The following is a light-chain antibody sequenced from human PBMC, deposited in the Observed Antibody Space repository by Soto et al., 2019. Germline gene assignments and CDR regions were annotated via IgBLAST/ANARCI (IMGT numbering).Light chain of an antibody. J-gene: IGLJ3*02. CDR2: DVS. V-gene: IGLV2-14*01. Sequence: QSALTQPASVSGSPGQSITISCTGTSSDVGGYDYVSWYQQHPGRAPKLMIFDVSDRPSGVSNRFSGSKSGSTASLTISGLKAEDEADYYCSSFTSSSLWVFGGGTKLTVL. CDR1: SSDVGGYDY. CDR3: SSFTSSSLWV.